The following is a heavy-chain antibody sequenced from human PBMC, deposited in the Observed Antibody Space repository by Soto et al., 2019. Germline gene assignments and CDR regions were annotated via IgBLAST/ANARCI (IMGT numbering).Heavy chain of an antibody. D-gene: IGHD1-26*01. Sequence: EVQLVESGGGLVRPGGSLRLSCAASGFTFSTYCMSWVRQAPGKGLEWVANITQDGSEKYFVDSVKGRFTISRDNAENSLYPQMNSLRAEDTAVYYCTRGGCNSETYDCFDHWGQGTLVTVSS. V-gene: IGHV3-7*01. CDR3: TRGGCNSETYDCFDH. CDR1: GFTFSTYC. CDR2: ITQDGSEK. J-gene: IGHJ4*02.